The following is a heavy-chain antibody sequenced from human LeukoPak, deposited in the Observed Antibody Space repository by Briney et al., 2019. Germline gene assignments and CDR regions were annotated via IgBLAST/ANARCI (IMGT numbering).Heavy chain of an antibody. CDR3: ARDSGYYYDSSGHYRKGPFDY. CDR1: GGTFSSYA. Sequence: ASVKVSCKASGGTFSSYAISWVRQAPGQGLEWMGGIIPIFGTANYAQKFQGRVTITADESTSTAYMELSSLRSEDTAVYYCARDSGYYYDSSGHYRKGPFDYWGQGTLVTVSS. J-gene: IGHJ4*02. D-gene: IGHD3-22*01. CDR2: IIPIFGTA. V-gene: IGHV1-69*01.